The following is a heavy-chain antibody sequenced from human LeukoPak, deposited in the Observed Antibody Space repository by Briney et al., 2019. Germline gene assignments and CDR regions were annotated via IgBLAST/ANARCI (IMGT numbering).Heavy chain of an antibody. V-gene: IGHV3-30-3*01. J-gene: IGHJ3*02. D-gene: IGHD3-3*01. Sequence: GRSLRLSCAASGFTFSSYAMHWVRQAPGKGLEWVAVISYDGSNKYYADSVKGRFTISRDNSKNTLYLQMNSLRAEDTAVYYCARRPRITIFGNGAAAFDIWGQGTMVTVSS. CDR2: ISYDGSNK. CDR3: ARRPRITIFGNGAAAFDI. CDR1: GFTFSSYA.